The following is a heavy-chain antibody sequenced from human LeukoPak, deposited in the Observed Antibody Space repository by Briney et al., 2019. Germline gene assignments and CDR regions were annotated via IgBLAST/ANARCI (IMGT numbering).Heavy chain of an antibody. CDR2: IYYSGST. D-gene: IGHD3/OR15-3a*01. V-gene: IGHV4-59*01. CDR1: GGSISSYY. J-gene: IGHJ4*02. CDR3: ARSHSVWTSFDY. Sequence: SETLSLTCTVSGGSISSYYWSWIRQPPGKGLEWIGYIYYSGSTNYNPSLKSRVTISVDTSKNQFSLKLSSVTAADTAVYYCARSHSVWTSFDYWGQRAVGTVSS.